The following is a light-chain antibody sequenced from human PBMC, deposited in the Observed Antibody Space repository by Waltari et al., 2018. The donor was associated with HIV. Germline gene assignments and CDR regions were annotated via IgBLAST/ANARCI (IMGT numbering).Light chain of an antibody. CDR1: QSISSTY. J-gene: IGKJ2*01. CDR3: QHYGSSLYT. CDR2: GAS. Sequence: EIVLTQSPGTLSLSLGQRATLPCTTSQSISSTYLAWYQQFRGQAPRLLIFGASRRATGIPDRFSGSGSGTDFTLTISRLEPEDVALYYCQHYGSSLYTFGQGTQLEI. V-gene: IGKV3-20*01.